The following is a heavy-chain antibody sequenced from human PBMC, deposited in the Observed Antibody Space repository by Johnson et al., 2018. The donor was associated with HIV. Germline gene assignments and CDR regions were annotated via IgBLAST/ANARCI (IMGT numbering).Heavy chain of an antibody. J-gene: IGHJ3*02. CDR2: ISNDGSNK. CDR3: VGRGGQLLVQSAFDI. CDR1: AFTFSRYA. V-gene: IGHV3-30*14. D-gene: IGHD6-19*01. Sequence: QVQLVESGGGVVQPGRSLRLSCAASAFTFSRYAMHWVRQAPGKGLEWVAFISNDGSNKYYADSVKGRFTISRDNSKNTRYLQMNSLRAEDTAGYYCVGRGGQLLVQSAFDIWGQGTMVTVSS.